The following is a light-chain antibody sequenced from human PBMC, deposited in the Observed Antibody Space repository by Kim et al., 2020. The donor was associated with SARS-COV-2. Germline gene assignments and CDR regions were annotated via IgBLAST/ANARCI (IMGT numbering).Light chain of an antibody. CDR3: QAWDSGTWV. Sequence: SSELTQPPSVSVSPGQTASITCSADKLGDKYVCWYQQRPGQSPVLVISQDSKRPSGIPERFSGSNSGNTATLTISETQAMDEADYYCQAWDSGTWVFGGGTQLTVL. CDR2: QDS. CDR1: KLGDKY. J-gene: IGLJ3*02. V-gene: IGLV3-1*01.